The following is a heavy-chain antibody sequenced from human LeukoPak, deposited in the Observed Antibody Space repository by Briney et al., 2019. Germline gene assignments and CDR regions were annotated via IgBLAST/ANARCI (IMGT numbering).Heavy chain of an antibody. CDR3: ARDHIVVVPAEDMDV. J-gene: IGHJ6*02. CDR2: ISAYNGNT. CDR1: GYTFTSYG. D-gene: IGHD2-2*01. Sequence: ASVKVSCKASGYTFTSYGISWVRQAPGQGLEWMGWISAYNGNTNYAQKLQGRVTMTTDTSTSTAYMELRSLRSDDTAVYYCARDHIVVVPAEDMDVWGQGTTVTVSS. V-gene: IGHV1-18*01.